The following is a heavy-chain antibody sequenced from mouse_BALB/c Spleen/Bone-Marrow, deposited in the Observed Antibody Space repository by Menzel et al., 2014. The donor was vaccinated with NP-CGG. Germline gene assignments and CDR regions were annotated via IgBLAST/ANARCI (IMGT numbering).Heavy chain of an antibody. CDR1: GNSITSDYA. CDR3: AREARATWAWFAY. J-gene: IGHJ3*01. D-gene: IGHD3-1*01. Sequence: VQLQQSGPGLVKPSQSLSLTCTVTGNSITSDYAWNWIRQFPGNKLEWMGYISYSGSTSYNPSLKSRISITRDTSKNQFFLQLNSVTTEDTATYYCAREARATWAWFAYWGQGTLVTASA. V-gene: IGHV3-2*02. CDR2: ISYSGST.